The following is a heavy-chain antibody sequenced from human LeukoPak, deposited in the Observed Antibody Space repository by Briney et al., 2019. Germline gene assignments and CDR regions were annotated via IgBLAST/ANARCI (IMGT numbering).Heavy chain of an antibody. J-gene: IGHJ4*02. D-gene: IGHD2-15*01. CDR1: GFTFSSYW. Sequence: GGSLRLSCAASGFTFSSYWMHWVRQAPGKGLVWVSRIKSDGSSTSYADSVKGRFTISRDNAKNTLYLQMNSLRAEDTAVYYCARDQLYCSGGYCYKDYWGQGTPVTVSS. V-gene: IGHV3-74*01. CDR2: IKSDGSST. CDR3: ARDQLYCSGGYCYKDY.